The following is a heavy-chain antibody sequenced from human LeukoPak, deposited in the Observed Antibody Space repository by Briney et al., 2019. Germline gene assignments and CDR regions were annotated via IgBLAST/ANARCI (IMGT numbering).Heavy chain of an antibody. Sequence: PGRSLRLSCAASGFSFSSYAMHWVRQAPGKGLEWVSAISGSGGSTYYADSVKGRFTISRDNSKNTLYLQMNSLRAEDTAVYYCAKAAGATGPVWAAYYYYMDVWGKGTTVTVSS. CDR3: AKAAGATGPVWAAYYYYMDV. V-gene: IGHV3-23*01. J-gene: IGHJ6*03. CDR2: ISGSGGST. CDR1: GFSFSSYA. D-gene: IGHD1-26*01.